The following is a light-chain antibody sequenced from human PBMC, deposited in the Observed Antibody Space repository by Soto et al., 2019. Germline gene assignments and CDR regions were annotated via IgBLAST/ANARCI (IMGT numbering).Light chain of an antibody. CDR3: QQYFDGPPMT. CDR2: GAS. J-gene: IGKJ1*01. Sequence: VMTKSPATLSVSPGEIATLSCWASETVASNLAWYQQKPGQAPRLLISGASTRAAGISDRFRGSGSGTEFTLTISSLRYEDSAIYYCQQYFDGPPMTFGQGTKLEI. CDR1: ETVASN. V-gene: IGKV3-15*01.